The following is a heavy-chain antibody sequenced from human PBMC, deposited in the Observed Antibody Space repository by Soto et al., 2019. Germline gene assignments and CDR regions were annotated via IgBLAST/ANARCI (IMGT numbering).Heavy chain of an antibody. D-gene: IGHD6-13*01. V-gene: IGHV3-13*01. CDR2: IGTAGDT. J-gene: IGHJ6*03. CDR3: ARVEQLVRGNYYYYYYMDV. Sequence: PGGSLRLSCAASGFTFSSYDMHWVRQATGKGLEWVSAIGTAGDTYYPGSVKGRFTISRENAKNSLYLQMNSLRAGDTAVYYCARVEQLVRGNYYYYYYMDVWGKGTTVTVSS. CDR1: GFTFSSYD.